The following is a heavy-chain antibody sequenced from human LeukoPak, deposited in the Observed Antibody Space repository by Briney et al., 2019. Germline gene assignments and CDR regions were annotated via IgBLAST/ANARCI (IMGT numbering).Heavy chain of an antibody. Sequence: PSETLSLTCAVYGGSFSAHYWNWIRQVPGKGLEWVGGVNHSGSTNTNPSLKGRATLSLDTSKNQFSLKLTSVTAADTAFYYCARGARPLGWFVVGRPPSEYYFDNWGQGTQVTVS. J-gene: IGHJ4*02. D-gene: IGHD3-3*01. CDR1: GGSFSAHY. CDR2: VNHSGST. V-gene: IGHV4-34*04. CDR3: ARGARPLGWFVVGRPPSEYYFDN.